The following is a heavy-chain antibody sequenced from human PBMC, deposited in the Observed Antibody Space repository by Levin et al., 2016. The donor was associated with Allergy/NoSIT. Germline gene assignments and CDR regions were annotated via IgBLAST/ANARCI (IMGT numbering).Heavy chain of an antibody. J-gene: IGHJ4*02. CDR3: AKGRCGSGSCNFDY. V-gene: IGHV3-23*01. D-gene: IGHD3-10*01. CDR2: ISGSGGTT. CDR1: GFTFSNYA. Sequence: GESLKISCTGSGFTFSNYAMSWVRQAPGKGLEWVSGISGSGGTTFYADSVKGRFSISRDNSKKTLYLLLNSLTAEDTGVYYCAKGRCGSGSCNFDYWGQGTLVTVSS.